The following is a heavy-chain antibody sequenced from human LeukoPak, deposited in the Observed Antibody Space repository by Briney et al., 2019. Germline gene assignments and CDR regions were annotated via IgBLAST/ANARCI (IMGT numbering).Heavy chain of an antibody. CDR1: GGTFSSYT. D-gene: IGHD6-13*01. J-gene: IGHJ4*02. Sequence: SVKVSCKASGGTFSSYTISWVRQAPGQGLEWMGRIIPILGIANYAQKFQGRVTITADKSTSTAYMELSSLRSEDTAVYYCARASRAAGNIWDDYWGQGTLVTVSS. V-gene: IGHV1-69*02. CDR3: ARASRAAGNIWDDY. CDR2: IIPILGIA.